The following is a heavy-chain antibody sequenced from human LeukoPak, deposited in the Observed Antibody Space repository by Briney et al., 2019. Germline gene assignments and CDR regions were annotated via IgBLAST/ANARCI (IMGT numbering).Heavy chain of an antibody. J-gene: IGHJ4*02. CDR2: IGTAGDT. V-gene: IGHV3-13*01. D-gene: IGHD1-1*01. CDR3: ARVAKERVGGVYYFDY. Sequence: GSLRLSCAASGFTFSDYDMHWVRQPTGKGLEWVAAIGTAGDTYYTGSVKGRFTISRENAKNSLYLQMNSLRAGDTAVYYCARVAKERVGGVYYFDYWGQGTLVTVSS. CDR1: GFTFSDYD.